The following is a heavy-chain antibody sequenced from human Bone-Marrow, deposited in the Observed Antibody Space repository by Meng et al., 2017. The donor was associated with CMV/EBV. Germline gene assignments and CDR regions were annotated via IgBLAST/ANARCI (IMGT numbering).Heavy chain of an antibody. J-gene: IGHJ4*02. Sequence: ASVKVSCKAPGYTFTNYNMHWVRQAPGQGLEWMGIINPSGGSTSYAQKFQGRVTMTRDTSTSTVYMELSSLRSEDTAVYYCAREGQYYYDSSGSFDYWGQGTLVTVSS. V-gene: IGHV1-46*01. D-gene: IGHD3-22*01. CDR2: INPSGGST. CDR1: GYTFTNYN. CDR3: AREGQYYYDSSGSFDY.